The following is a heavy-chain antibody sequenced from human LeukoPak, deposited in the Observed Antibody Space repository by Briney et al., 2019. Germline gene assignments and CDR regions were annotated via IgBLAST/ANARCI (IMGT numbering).Heavy chain of an antibody. V-gene: IGHV1-8*01. CDR2: MNPNSGNT. D-gene: IGHD3-10*01. J-gene: IGHJ4*02. CDR3: ARVYRRFGESIGY. Sequence: GASVKVSCKASGYTFTSYDINWVRQATGQGPEWMGWMNPNSGNTGYAQKFQGRVTMTRNTSISTAYMELSSLRSEDTAVYYCARVYRRFGESIGYWGQGTLVTVSS. CDR1: GYTFTSYD.